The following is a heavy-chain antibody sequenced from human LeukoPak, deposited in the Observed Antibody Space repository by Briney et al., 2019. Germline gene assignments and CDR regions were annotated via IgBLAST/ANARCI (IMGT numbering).Heavy chain of an antibody. CDR2: IYYSGST. CDR3: ARFSYYYGMDV. V-gene: IGHV4-59*01. Sequence: PSETLSLTCTVSGGSISSYYWSWIRQPPGKGLEWIGYIYYSGSTNYNPSLKSRVTISVDTSKNQFSLKLSSVTAADTAVYYCARFSYYYGMDVWGQGTTVTASS. CDR1: GGSISSYY. J-gene: IGHJ6*02.